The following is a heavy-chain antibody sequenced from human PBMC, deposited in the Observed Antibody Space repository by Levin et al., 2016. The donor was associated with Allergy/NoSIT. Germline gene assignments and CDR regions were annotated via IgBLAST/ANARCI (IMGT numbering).Heavy chain of an antibody. D-gene: IGHD4-17*01. V-gene: IGHV1-18*04. CDR2: INIYNGNA. CDR1: GYRFTTYG. Sequence: ASVKVSCKASGYRFTTYGISWVRQAPGQGLEWMGWINIYNGNANYAQKFQGRVTMTTATSTSTAYMELRSLRSDDTAVYYCARTGVTIFHYYYGMDVWGQGTTVIVS. J-gene: IGHJ6*02. CDR3: ARTGVTIFHYYYGMDV.